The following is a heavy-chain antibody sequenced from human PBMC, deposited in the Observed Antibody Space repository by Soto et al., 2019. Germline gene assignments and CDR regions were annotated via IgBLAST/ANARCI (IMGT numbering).Heavy chain of an antibody. V-gene: IGHV5-51*01. D-gene: IGHD3-22*01. CDR2: IYPYDSDT. Sequence: PGESLKISCQTSGFSFTSHWIAWVRQMPGKGLEWMGIIYPYDSDTRYSPSFQGQVTISADQSIGAAYLQWSSLRASDTAIYFCARQAYDTSGYRYFDFWGQGPLVTVSS. CDR3: ARQAYDTSGYRYFDF. J-gene: IGHJ4*02. CDR1: GFSFTSHW.